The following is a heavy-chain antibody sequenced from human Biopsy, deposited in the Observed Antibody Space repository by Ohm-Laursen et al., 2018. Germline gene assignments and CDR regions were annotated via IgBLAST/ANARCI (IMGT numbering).Heavy chain of an antibody. D-gene: IGHD6-19*01. J-gene: IGHJ4*02. CDR1: GFTFSSYE. V-gene: IGHV3-48*03. Sequence: SLRLSCAASGFTFSSYEMNWVRQAPGKGLEWVSHISSSGSTIHYADSVKGRFTISRDNAKNSLYLQMNSLRAEDTAVYYCARDYPSYSSVWYREPIIHCWGQGTLVTVSS. CDR3: ARDYPSYSSVWYREPIIHC. CDR2: ISSSGSTI.